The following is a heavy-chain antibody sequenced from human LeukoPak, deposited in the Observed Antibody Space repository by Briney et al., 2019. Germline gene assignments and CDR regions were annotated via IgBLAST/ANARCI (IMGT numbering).Heavy chain of an antibody. CDR1: GGTFISYA. CDR3: ASVSYDFWSGYYDWFDP. CDR2: IIPIFGTA. J-gene: IGHJ5*02. D-gene: IGHD3-3*01. Sequence: SVKVSCKASGGTFISYAISWVRQAPGQGLEWMGGIIPIFGTANYAQKFQGRVTITADESTSTAYMELSSLRSEDTAVYYCASVSYDFWSGYYDWFDPWGQGTLVTVSS. V-gene: IGHV1-69*01.